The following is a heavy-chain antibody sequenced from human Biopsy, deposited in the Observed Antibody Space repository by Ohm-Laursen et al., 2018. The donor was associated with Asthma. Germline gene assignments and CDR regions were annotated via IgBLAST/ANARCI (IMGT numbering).Heavy chain of an antibody. CDR3: ARKAGSCISRTCYSLDF. CDR1: GGTFNTYV. V-gene: IGHV1-69*13. CDR2: INSVFGTT. Sequence: SVKVSCKSLGGTFNTYVIGWVRQAPGQGLWWMGGINSVFGTTTYPQKFQDRVTITADDSTSTVYMELSSLRSGDTAVYYCARKAGSCISRTCYSLDFWGQGTLVTVSS. D-gene: IGHD2-2*01. J-gene: IGHJ4*02.